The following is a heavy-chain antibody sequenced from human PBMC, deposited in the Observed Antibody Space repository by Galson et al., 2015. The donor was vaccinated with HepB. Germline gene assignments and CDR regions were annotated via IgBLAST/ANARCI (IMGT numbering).Heavy chain of an antibody. V-gene: IGHV1-69*02. CDR3: ASGLDRVGATEDDY. J-gene: IGHJ4*02. Sequence: SVKVSCKASGGTFSSYTISWVRQAPGQGLEWMGRIIPILGIANYAQRFQGRVTITADKSTSTAYMELSSLRSEDTAVYYCASGLDRVGATEDDYWGQGTLVTVSS. D-gene: IGHD1-26*01. CDR2: IIPILGIA. CDR1: GGTFSSYT.